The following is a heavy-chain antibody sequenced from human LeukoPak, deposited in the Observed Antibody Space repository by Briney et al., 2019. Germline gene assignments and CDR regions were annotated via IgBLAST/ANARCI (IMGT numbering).Heavy chain of an antibody. V-gene: IGHV3-30*18. Sequence: GGSLRLSCAASGFTFSSYGMHWVRQAPGKGLGWVAVISYDGSNKYYADSVKGRFTISRDNSKNTLYLQMNSLRAEDTAVYYCAKLPTMVATVGWGQGTLVTVSS. CDR1: GFTFSSYG. J-gene: IGHJ4*02. D-gene: IGHD5-12*01. CDR3: AKLPTMVATVG. CDR2: ISYDGSNK.